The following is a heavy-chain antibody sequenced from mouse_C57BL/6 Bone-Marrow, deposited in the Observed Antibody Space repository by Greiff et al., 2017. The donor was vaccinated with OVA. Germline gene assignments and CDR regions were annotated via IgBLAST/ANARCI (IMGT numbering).Heavy chain of an antibody. CDR1: GFTFSCYA. CDR2: ISDGGSYT. Sequence: EVKLMQSGGGLVKPGGSLKLSCAASGFTFSCYAMSWVRQTPEKRLEWVATISDGGSYTYYPDNVKGRFTISRDNAKNNLYLQMSHVKSEGTAVYCCARDYYDYGYYFGYWGQGTTLTVSS. CDR3: ARDYYDYGYYFGY. D-gene: IGHD2-4*01. V-gene: IGHV5-4*01. J-gene: IGHJ2*01.